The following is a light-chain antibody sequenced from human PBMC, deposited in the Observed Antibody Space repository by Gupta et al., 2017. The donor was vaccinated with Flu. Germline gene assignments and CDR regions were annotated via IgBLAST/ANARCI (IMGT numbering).Light chain of an antibody. Sequence: IVLTQSPATLSLSPGERATLSCRASQSVNSYLAWYQRQPSQAPRLLIYDASKRATGLPAMLSGSRSGTDFTLAISRLEPEEFAIYFCQQRSNWPPITFGQGTRLEI. V-gene: IGKV3-11*01. CDR1: QSVNSY. J-gene: IGKJ5*01. CDR2: DAS. CDR3: QQRSNWPPIT.